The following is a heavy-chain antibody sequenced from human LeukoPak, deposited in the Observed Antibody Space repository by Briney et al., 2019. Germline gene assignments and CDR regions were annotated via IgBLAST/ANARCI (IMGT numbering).Heavy chain of an antibody. J-gene: IGHJ4*02. Sequence: GGSLRLSCAASGFTFSRSAMTWVRQGPRTGLEFVASIIYICCARYYADSVKRRFTISRDNSKNTLYLHMNSLRAEDTALYYCAKDGLYYDGSEHVYYFDSWGQGTLVTVSS. V-gene: IGHV3-23*01. D-gene: IGHD3-22*01. CDR2: IIYICCAR. CDR1: GFTFSRSA. CDR3: AKDGLYYDGSEHVYYFDS.